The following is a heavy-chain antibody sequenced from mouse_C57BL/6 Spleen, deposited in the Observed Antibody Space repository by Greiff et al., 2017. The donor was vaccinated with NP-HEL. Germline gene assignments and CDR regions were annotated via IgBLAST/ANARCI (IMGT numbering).Heavy chain of an antibody. CDR3: ARRAESYDYDWFAY. V-gene: IGHV8-12*01. CDR2: IYWDDDK. Sequence: QVQLKESGPGILQSSQTLSLTCSFSGFSLSTSGMGVSWIRQPSGKGLEWLAHIYWDDDKRYNPSLKSRLTISKDTSRNQVFLKITSVDTADTATYYCARRAESYDYDWFAYWGQGTLVTVSA. D-gene: IGHD2-4*01. J-gene: IGHJ3*01. CDR1: GFSLSTSGMG.